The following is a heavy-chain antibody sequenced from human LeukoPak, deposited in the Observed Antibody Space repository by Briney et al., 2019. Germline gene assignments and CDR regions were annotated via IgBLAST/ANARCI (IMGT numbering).Heavy chain of an antibody. J-gene: IGHJ4*02. CDR1: GYTFIGYF. CDR2: INPNSGVT. Sequence: GASVKVSCKASGYTFIGYFIHWIRQAPGQGLEWMGWINPNSGVTNYAQKFQGRVTMTRDTSISTAYMELSRLDSDDTAVYYCAGVAYIFDSSGYYHGGDFDYWGQGALVTVSS. V-gene: IGHV1-2*02. CDR3: AGVAYIFDSSGYYHGGDFDY. D-gene: IGHD3-22*01.